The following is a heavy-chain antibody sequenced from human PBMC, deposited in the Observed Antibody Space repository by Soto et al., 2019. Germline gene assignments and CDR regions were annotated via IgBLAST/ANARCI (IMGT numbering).Heavy chain of an antibody. Sequence: SETLSLTCTVSGGSISNGDPYWSWIRQTPGKGLEWFGYFYYLGTTYYNPSLKSRVAMSVDTSKSQFSLKLISVTAADTAVYYCARGTGSYFDYWGQGALVTVSS. CDR1: GGSISNGDPY. CDR3: ARGTGSYFDY. D-gene: IGHD1-26*01. J-gene: IGHJ4*02. CDR2: FYYLGTT. V-gene: IGHV4-30-4*02.